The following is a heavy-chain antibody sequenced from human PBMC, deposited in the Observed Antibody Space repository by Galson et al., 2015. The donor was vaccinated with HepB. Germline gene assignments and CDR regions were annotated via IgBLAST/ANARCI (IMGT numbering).Heavy chain of an antibody. J-gene: IGHJ4*02. Sequence: SVKVSCKASGGTFSSYAISWVRQAPGQGLEWMGGIIPILGIANYAQKFQGRVTITADKSTSTAYMELSSLRSEDTAVYYCATHWGLVAAAEYWGQGTLVTVSS. D-gene: IGHD6-13*01. CDR3: ATHWGLVAAAEY. CDR2: IIPILGIA. V-gene: IGHV1-69*10. CDR1: GGTFSSYA.